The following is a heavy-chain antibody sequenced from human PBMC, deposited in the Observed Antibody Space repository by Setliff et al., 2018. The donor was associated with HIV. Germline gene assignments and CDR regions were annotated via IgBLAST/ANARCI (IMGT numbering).Heavy chain of an antibody. CDR2: IYTSGST. D-gene: IGHD3-10*01. CDR1: GGSISSYY. CDR3: ARDGPGSSYYYYYMDV. J-gene: IGHJ6*03. Sequence: SETLSLTCTVSGGSISSYYWSWIRQPAGKGLEWIGRIYTSGSTNYNPSLKSRVTMSVDTSKNQFSLKLSSVTAADTAVYYCARDGPGSSYYYYYMDVWGKGTTVTVS. V-gene: IGHV4-4*07.